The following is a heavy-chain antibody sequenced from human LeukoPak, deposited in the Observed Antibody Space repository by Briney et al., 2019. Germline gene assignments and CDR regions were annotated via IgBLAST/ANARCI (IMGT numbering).Heavy chain of an antibody. Sequence: SETLSLTCTVSGGSMSSYYWSWIRQPPGKGLEWIGRIYTSGSTNYNPSLKSRVTMSVDTSKNQFSLKLSSVTAADTAVYYCARANPDYYDSSGYLWWGQGTLVTVSS. CDR1: GGSMSSYY. J-gene: IGHJ4*02. CDR2: IYTSGST. V-gene: IGHV4-4*07. D-gene: IGHD3-22*01. CDR3: ARANPDYYDSSGYLW.